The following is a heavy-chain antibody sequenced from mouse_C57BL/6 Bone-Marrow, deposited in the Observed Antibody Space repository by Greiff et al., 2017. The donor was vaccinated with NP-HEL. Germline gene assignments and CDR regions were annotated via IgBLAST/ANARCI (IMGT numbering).Heavy chain of an antibody. CDR2: IDPENGDT. D-gene: IGHD6-5*01. CDR3: TTELCGYYAMDY. Sequence: EVQLQQSGAELVRPGASVKLSCTASGFNIKDDYMHWVKQRPEQGLEWIGWIDPENGDTEYASKFQGQATITADTSSNTAYLQLSSLTSEDTAVYYCTTELCGYYAMDYWGQGTSVTVSS. CDR1: GFNIKDDY. J-gene: IGHJ4*01. V-gene: IGHV14-4*01.